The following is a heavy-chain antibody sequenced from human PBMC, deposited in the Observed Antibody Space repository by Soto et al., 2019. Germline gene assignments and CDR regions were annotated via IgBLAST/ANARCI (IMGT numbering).Heavy chain of an antibody. CDR3: ARSGNGTATVLDY. CDR1: GGSISFYY. V-gene: IGHV4-4*07. J-gene: IGHJ4*02. CDR2: IYTTGST. Sequence: PSETLSLTCTVSGGSISFYYWSWIRQPAGKGLEWVGRIYTTGSTTYNPSLKSRVTMSVDTSKNQFSLKLNSVTAADTAVYYCARSGNGTATVLDYWGRGTLVTV. D-gene: IGHD4-17*01.